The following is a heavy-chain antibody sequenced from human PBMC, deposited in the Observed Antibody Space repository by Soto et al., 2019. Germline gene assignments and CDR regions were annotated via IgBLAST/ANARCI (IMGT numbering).Heavy chain of an antibody. Sequence: QVQLQESGPGLVKPSETLSLTCTVSGGSVSSGSYYWSWIRQPPGKGLEWIGYIYYSGSTNYNPSLKSRVPRSVDTSKNQFSLKLSSVTAADTAVYYCARDHNYDFWSGYYSNYYYGMDVWGQGTTVTVSS. J-gene: IGHJ6*02. V-gene: IGHV4-61*01. CDR3: ARDHNYDFWSGYYSNYYYGMDV. D-gene: IGHD3-3*01. CDR1: GGSVSSGSYY. CDR2: IYYSGST.